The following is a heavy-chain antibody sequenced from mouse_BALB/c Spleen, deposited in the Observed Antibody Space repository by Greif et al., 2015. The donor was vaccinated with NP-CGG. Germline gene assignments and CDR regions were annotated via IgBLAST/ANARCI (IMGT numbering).Heavy chain of an antibody. CDR2: IHPGSGGT. V-gene: IGHV1-15*01. J-gene: IGHJ4*01. D-gene: IGHD1-1*01. CDR3: TRDYGSSWDAMDY. CDR1: GYTFTDYE. Sequence: QVQLQQSGAELVRPGASVQLSCKALGYTFTDYEMHWVKQTPVHGLEWIGAIHPGSGGTAYNQKFKGKATLTADKSSISADSELSSLTSEDSAVYDRTRDYGSSWDAMDYWGQGTSFTVSS.